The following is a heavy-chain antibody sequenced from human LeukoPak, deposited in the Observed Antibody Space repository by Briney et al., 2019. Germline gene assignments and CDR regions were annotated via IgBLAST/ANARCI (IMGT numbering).Heavy chain of an antibody. J-gene: IGHJ2*01. CDR2: IYYSGST. V-gene: IGHV4-59*01. CDR1: GGSISSYY. D-gene: IGHD2/OR15-2a*01. Sequence: SETLSLTCTVSGGSISSYYWSWLRQPPGKGLEWIGYIYYSGSTNYNPSLKSRVTISVDTSKNQFSLKLSSVTAADTAVYYCARGDVLRWYFELWGRGTLVTVSS. CDR3: ARGDVLRWYFEL.